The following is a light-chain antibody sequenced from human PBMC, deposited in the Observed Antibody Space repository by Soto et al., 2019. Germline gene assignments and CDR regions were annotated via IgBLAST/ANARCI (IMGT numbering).Light chain of an antibody. CDR3: QQDNNWRT. Sequence: DIEMTQSPATLSVSPGERATITCRASQSVSNNLAWYQQKPGQAPRLLIYGASTWSTGVPARFSGSGSGTDFTRTISSLQAEDVAVYYCQQDNNWRTFGQGTKVEIK. CDR2: GAS. J-gene: IGKJ1*01. CDR1: QSVSNN. V-gene: IGKV3-15*01.